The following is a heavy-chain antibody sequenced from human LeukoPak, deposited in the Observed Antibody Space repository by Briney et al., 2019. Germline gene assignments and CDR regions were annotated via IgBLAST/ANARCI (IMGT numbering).Heavy chain of an antibody. Sequence: PGGSLRLSCAASGFTFSSYALHWVRQAPDRGREWVAVISYDGINKYYADSVKGRFSMSRDNSKNTLFLQMNSLRAEDTAVYYCARDRSGTGPAVLYYFDYWGQGTLVTVSS. V-gene: IGHV3-30-3*01. J-gene: IGHJ4*02. D-gene: IGHD1-26*01. CDR2: ISYDGINK. CDR1: GFTFSSYA. CDR3: ARDRSGTGPAVLYYFDY.